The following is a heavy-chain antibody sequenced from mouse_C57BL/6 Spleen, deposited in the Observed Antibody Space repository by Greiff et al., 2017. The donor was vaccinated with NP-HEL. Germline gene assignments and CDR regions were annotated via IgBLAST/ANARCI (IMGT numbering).Heavy chain of an antibody. V-gene: IGHV1-55*01. CDR1: GYTFTSYW. J-gene: IGHJ4*01. D-gene: IGHD2-1*01. CDR3: ARGGYGNYGAMDY. Sequence: QVQLQQSGAELVKPGASVKMSCKASGYTFTSYWITWVKQRPGQGLEWIGNIYPGSGSTNYNEKFKSKATLTVDTSSSTAYMQLSSLTSEDSAVYYCARGGYGNYGAMDYWGQGTSVTVSS. CDR2: IYPGSGST.